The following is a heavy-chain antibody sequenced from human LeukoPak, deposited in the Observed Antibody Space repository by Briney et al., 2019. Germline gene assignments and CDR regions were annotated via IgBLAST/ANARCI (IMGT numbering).Heavy chain of an antibody. CDR3: AKGPPDSSSWYKRTEG. D-gene: IGHD6-13*01. V-gene: IGHV3-23*01. CDR2: ISGSGGST. CDR1: GFTFSSYA. J-gene: IGHJ4*02. Sequence: GGSLRLSCAASGFTFSSYAMSWVRQAPGKGLEWVSAISGSGGSTYYADSVKGRFTISRDNSKNTLYLQMNSLRAEDTAVYYCAKGPPDSSSWYKRTEGWGQGTLVTVSS.